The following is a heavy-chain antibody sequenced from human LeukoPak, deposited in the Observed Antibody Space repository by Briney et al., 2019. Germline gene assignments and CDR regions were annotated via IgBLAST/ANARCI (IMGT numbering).Heavy chain of an antibody. D-gene: IGHD2-2*01. Sequence: PGGSLRLSCAASGFTFSSYAMSWVRQAPGKGLEWVSAISGSGGSTYYADSVKGRFTISRDNSKNTLYLQMNSLRAEDTAVYYCAKNRGAYQLLSLFLFLNWGQGTLVTVSS. CDR1: GFTFSSYA. CDR3: AKNRGAYQLLSLFLFLN. J-gene: IGHJ4*02. CDR2: ISGSGGST. V-gene: IGHV3-23*01.